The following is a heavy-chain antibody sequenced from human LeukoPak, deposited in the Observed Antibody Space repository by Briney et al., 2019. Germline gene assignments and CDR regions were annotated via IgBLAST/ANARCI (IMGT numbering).Heavy chain of an antibody. CDR2: FDPEDGET. CDR3: ATPPYCSSTSCHDY. V-gene: IGHV1-24*01. CDR1: GYTLTELS. J-gene: IGHJ4*02. Sequence: GSVKVSRKVSGYTLTELSMHWVRQAPGKGLEWMGGFDPEDGETIYAQKFQGRVTMTEDTSTDTAYMELSSLRSEDTAVYYCATPPYCSSTSCHDYWGQGTLVTVSS. D-gene: IGHD2-2*01.